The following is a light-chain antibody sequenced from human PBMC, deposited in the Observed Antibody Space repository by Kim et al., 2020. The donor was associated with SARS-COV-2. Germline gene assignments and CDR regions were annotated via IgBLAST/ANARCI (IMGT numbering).Light chain of an antibody. J-gene: IGKJ1*01. CDR3: QQYGSSTWT. CDR2: GAS. Sequence: PRENATLSRRASQSVSSSCLALYQQKPGQAPSRLIYGASSRATGIPDRFSGSGSGTDFTLTISRLEPEDFAVYYCQQYGSSTWTFGQGTKVDIK. V-gene: IGKV3-20*01. CDR1: QSVSSSC.